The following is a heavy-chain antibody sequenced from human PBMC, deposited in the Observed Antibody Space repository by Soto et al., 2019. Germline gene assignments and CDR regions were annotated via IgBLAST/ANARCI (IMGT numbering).Heavy chain of an antibody. CDR2: INLDGSEK. CDR3: ARARIDL. J-gene: IGHJ2*01. V-gene: IGHV3-7*01. Sequence: EVQLVESGGGLVQPGGSLRLSCAASGFTFSTYWMTWVRQAPGKGLEWVANINLDGSEKYYVDSVKGRFSISRDNVKNSLYLQLNSLRAEGTALYYCARARIDLWGRGTLVTVSS. CDR1: GFTFSTYW.